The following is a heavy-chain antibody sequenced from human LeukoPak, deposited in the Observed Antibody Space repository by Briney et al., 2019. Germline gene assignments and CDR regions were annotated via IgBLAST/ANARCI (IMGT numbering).Heavy chain of an antibody. CDR2: IYYSGST. J-gene: IGHJ4*02. CDR1: GGSISSGGYY. V-gene: IGHV4-31*03. D-gene: IGHD3-22*01. CDR3: ARGGTYYYDSSGPAFDY. Sequence: PSETLSLTCTVSGGSISSGGYYWSWIRQHPGKGLEWIGYIYYSGSTYYNPSLKSRVTISVDTSKNQFSLKLSSVTAADTAVYYCARGGTYYYDSSGPAFDYWGQGTLVTVSS.